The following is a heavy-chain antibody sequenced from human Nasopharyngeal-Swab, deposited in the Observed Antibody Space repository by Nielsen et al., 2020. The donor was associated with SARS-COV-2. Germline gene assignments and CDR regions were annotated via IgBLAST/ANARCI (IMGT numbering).Heavy chain of an antibody. CDR3: AKVVSTVAHDYYYGMDV. D-gene: IGHD4-23*01. Sequence: GESLKISCAASGFTFSSYAMSWVRQAPGKGLEWVSAISGSGGSTYYADSVKGRFTISRDNSKNTLYLQMDSVRAEDTAVYYCAKVVSTVAHDYYYGMDVWGQGTTVTVSS. CDR2: ISGSGGST. CDR1: GFTFSSYA. V-gene: IGHV3-23*01. J-gene: IGHJ6*02.